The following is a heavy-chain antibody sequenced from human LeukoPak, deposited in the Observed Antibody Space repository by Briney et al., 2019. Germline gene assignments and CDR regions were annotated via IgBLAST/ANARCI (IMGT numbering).Heavy chain of an antibody. CDR1: GGTFSSYA. V-gene: IGHV1-69*13. CDR2: IIPIFGTA. Sequence: ASVKVSCKASGGTFSSYAISWVRQAPGQGLEWMGGIIPIFGTANYAQKFQGRVTITADESTSTAYMELSSLRSEDTAVYYCASYPSQSWDYYDSSGYYHWGQGTQVTVSS. CDR3: ASYPSQSWDYYDSSGYYH. D-gene: IGHD3-22*01. J-gene: IGHJ5*02.